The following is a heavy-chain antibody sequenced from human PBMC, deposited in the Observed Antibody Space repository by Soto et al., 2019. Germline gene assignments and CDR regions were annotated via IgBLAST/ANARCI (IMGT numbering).Heavy chain of an antibody. V-gene: IGHV1-69*06. CDR2: IIPIFGTA. J-gene: IGHJ4*02. CDR1: GGTFSSYV. CDR3: ARHSVVATHLDY. D-gene: IGHD1-26*01. Sequence: ASVKDSCKASGGTFSSYVIRWVRQAPGQALEWMGGIIPIFGTANYAQKFQGRVTITADRSTSTAYMELSSLRSDDTAVYSCARHSVVATHLDYWGQGTLVTVSS.